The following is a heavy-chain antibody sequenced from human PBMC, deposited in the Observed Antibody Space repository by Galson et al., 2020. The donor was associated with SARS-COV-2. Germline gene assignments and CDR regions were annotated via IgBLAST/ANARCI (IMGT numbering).Heavy chain of an antibody. D-gene: IGHD3-9*01. CDR1: GYTFNTFG. CDR2: ISEYDSST. Sequence: ASVKVSCKASGYTFNTFGISWVRQAPGQGPEWLGWISEYDSSTKYLQKVQDRVTFTTDTSTTTAYMELRSLRSDDTAVYYCARDAGWLLNYGMDVWGQGTTVIVSS. J-gene: IGHJ6*02. V-gene: IGHV1-18*01. CDR3: ARDAGWLLNYGMDV.